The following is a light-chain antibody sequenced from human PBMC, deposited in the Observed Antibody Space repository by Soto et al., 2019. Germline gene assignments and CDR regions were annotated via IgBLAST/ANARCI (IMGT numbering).Light chain of an antibody. CDR3: QHSYSSPT. CDR2: ATS. J-gene: IGKJ2*01. Sequence: DIQATQSPSSLSASVGDRVTITCRASQNIFTYLNWYQQRPGKAPNLLIYATSNLQSGVPSRFSGSGSGTDFTLTISSLQPEDFANYYCQHSYSSPTFGQGTKVDIK. CDR1: QNIFTY. V-gene: IGKV1-39*01.